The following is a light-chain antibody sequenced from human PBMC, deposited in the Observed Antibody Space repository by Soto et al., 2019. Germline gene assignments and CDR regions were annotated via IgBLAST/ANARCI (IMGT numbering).Light chain of an antibody. Sequence: DIQMTQSPSTLSASVGDRVTITCRASQSISSWLAWYQQKPGKAPKLLIYKASSLESGVPSRLSGSGSGTEFTLTISSLQPDDFATYYCQQFNNYPWTFGQGTRVEI. CDR1: QSISSW. V-gene: IGKV1-5*03. J-gene: IGKJ1*01. CDR3: QQFNNYPWT. CDR2: KAS.